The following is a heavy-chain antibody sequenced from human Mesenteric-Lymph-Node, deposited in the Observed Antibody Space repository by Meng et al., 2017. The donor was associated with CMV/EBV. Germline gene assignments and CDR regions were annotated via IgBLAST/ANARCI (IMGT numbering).Heavy chain of an antibody. CDR3: AKGSSQAAARQGLGY. D-gene: IGHD6-13*01. CDR2: IYSGGSNT. CDR1: GFTFSSYV. J-gene: IGHJ4*02. V-gene: IGHV3-23*03. Sequence: GGSLRFSCAASGFTFSSYVMTWVRQAPGKGLEWVSLIYSGGSNTYYADSVKGRFSISRDNSKDTLFLQMNSLRAEDTAVYYCAKGSSQAAARQGLGYWGQGALVTVSS.